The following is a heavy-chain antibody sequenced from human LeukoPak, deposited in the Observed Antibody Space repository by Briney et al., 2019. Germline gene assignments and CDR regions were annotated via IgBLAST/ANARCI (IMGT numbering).Heavy chain of an antibody. CDR2: INPNSGVT. Sequence: ASVKVSCKASGYTFIGYYMHWVRQAPGQGLEWMGWINPNSGVTNYAQKFQDRVTMTRDTSISTAYMELSRLTSDDTAVYYCARENWIDSWGQGTLVSVSS. CDR1: GYTFIGYY. V-gene: IGHV1-2*02. J-gene: IGHJ5*01. CDR3: ARENWIDS.